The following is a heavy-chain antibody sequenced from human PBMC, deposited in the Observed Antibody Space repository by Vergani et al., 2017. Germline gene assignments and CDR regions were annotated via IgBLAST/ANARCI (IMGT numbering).Heavy chain of an antibody. CDR2: TWYDGNNK. CDR1: GFTFNQYG. CDR3: ARDLRVRYNRIDP. Sequence: QVQLVESGGGVVQPGRSLRLSCAASGFTFNQYGMHWVRQAPGKGLEWVAVTWYDGNNKQYADSVKGRFTISRDNSKRTMYLQMNSLRDEDTGVYYCARDLRVRYNRIDPWGQGTLVTVSS. V-gene: IGHV3-33*01. D-gene: IGHD1-14*01. J-gene: IGHJ5*02.